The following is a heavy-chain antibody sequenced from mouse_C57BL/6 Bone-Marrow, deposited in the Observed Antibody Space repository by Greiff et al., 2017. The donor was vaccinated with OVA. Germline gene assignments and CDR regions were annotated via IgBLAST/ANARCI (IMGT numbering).Heavy chain of an antibody. D-gene: IGHD2-5*01. V-gene: IGHV1-81*01. CDR1: GYTFTSYG. Sequence: QVQLKQSGAELARPGASVKLSCKASGYTFTSYGISWVKQRTGQGLEWIGEIYPRSGNTYYNEKFKGKATLTADKSSSTAYMELRSLTSEDSAVYFCARFYYSNSYYFDYWGQGTTLTVSS. CDR3: ARFYYSNSYYFDY. J-gene: IGHJ2*01. CDR2: IYPRSGNT.